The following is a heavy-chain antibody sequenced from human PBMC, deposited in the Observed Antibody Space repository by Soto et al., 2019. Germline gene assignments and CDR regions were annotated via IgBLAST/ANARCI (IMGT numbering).Heavy chain of an antibody. J-gene: IGHJ4*02. CDR3: ARIDSSGYYEGYYLDF. Sequence: SETLSLTCTVSGGSLSSGGYYWSWIRQHPGKGLGWIGYISYSGSTYYNPSLKSRVTISVDTSKNQFSLKLSSVTAADAAVYYWARIDSSGYYEGYYLDFWGQGTLVTRSS. CDR1: GGSLSSGGYY. CDR2: ISYSGST. V-gene: IGHV4-31*03. D-gene: IGHD3-22*01.